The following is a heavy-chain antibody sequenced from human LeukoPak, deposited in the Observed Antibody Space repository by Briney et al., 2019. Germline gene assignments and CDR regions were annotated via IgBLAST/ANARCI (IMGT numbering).Heavy chain of an antibody. CDR1: GGSISSGDYY. D-gene: IGHD1-26*01. V-gene: IGHV4-30-4*08. CDR2: IYYSGST. CDR3: ARVEGGGYFGFDY. J-gene: IGHJ4*02. Sequence: SETLSLTCTVSGGSISSGDYYWSWIRQPPGKGLEWIGYIYYSGSTYYNPSLKSRVTISVDTSKNQFSLKLSSVTAADTAVYYCARVEGGGYFGFDYWGQGTLVTVSS.